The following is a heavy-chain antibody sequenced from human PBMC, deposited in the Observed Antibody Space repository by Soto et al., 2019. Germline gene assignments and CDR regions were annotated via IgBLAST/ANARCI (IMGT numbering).Heavy chain of an antibody. CDR3: AGSTADTTLKASSF. Sequence: QVQLQESGPGLVKPSETLSLSCAVSGVSIPSTDWWSWVRQPPGKGLQWIGEVSLGGGANYNPSLKSRVTISVDNSKNQFSLTLNSVTAADTAVYFCAGSTADTTLKASSFWGQGTLVTVSS. D-gene: IGHD4-4*01. CDR1: GVSIPSTDW. V-gene: IGHV4-4*02. CDR2: VSLGGGA. J-gene: IGHJ4*02.